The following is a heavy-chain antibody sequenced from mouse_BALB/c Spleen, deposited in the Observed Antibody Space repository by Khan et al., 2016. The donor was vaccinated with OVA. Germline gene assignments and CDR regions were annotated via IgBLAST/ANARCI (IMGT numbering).Heavy chain of an antibody. J-gene: IGHJ3*01. CDR2: MIYSGNT. CDR3: ARSTYRYAFAY. V-gene: IGHV3-8*02. CDR1: GDSITSGY. D-gene: IGHD2-14*01. Sequence: EMQLQESGPSLVKPSQTLSLTCSVTGDSITSGYWSWIRKFPGNKLEYMGYMIYSGNTYYNPSLNSRISITRHTSKNQYYLQLNSVTTEDTATYYCARSTYRYAFAYWGQGTLVTVSA.